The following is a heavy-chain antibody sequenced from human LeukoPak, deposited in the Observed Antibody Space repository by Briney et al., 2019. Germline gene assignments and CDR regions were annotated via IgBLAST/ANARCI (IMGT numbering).Heavy chain of an antibody. Sequence: GGSLRLSCAASGLTFSSYEMNWVRQAPGKGLEWVSYISSSGSTIYYADSVKGRFTTSRDNAKNSLYLQMNSLRAEDTAVYYCARDLGEYYYDSSGVGAFDIWGQGTMVTVSS. CDR3: ARDLGEYYYDSSGVGAFDI. J-gene: IGHJ3*02. CDR1: GLTFSSYE. D-gene: IGHD3-22*01. CDR2: ISSSGSTI. V-gene: IGHV3-48*03.